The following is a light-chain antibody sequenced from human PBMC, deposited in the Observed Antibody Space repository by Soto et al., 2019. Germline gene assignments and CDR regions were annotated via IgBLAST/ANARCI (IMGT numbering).Light chain of an antibody. Sequence: QSALTQPASVSGSPGQSITISCPGTSSDVGAYNYVSWYQQHPGKAPKLIIYEVENRPSGVSNRFSGSKSGNTASLTISGLQAEDEADYYCNSYTSSSTLVFGGGTKLTVL. CDR3: NSYTSSSTLV. J-gene: IGLJ2*01. CDR2: EVE. V-gene: IGLV2-14*01. CDR1: SSDVGAYNY.